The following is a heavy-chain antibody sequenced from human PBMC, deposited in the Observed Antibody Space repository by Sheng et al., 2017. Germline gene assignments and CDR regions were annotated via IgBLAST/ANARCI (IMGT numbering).Heavy chain of an antibody. CDR3: ARDSWDTNTKTKFDY. CDR1: GFTFSTYG. D-gene: IGHD5-18*01. CDR2: IWNDGSKK. V-gene: IGHV3-33*01. J-gene: IGHJ4*02. Sequence: QVQLVESGGGVVQPGRSLRLSCASSGFTFSTYGMHWVRQAPGKGLEWVAVIWNDGSKKYSADSVKGRFTISRDNSRGTVYLQMDSLRAEDTAVYYCARDSWDTNTKTKFDYWGQGTLVTVSS.